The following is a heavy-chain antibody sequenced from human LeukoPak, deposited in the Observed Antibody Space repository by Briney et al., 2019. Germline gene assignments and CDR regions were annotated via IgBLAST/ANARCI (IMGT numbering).Heavy chain of an antibody. J-gene: IGHJ4*02. CDR3: AREGPSSASDY. CDR1: GGTFSSYA. V-gene: IGHV1-69*04. Sequence: SVKVSCKASGGTFSSYAISWVRQAPGQGLEWMGRIIPILGIANYAQKFQGRVTITADKSTSTACMELSSLRSEDTAVYYCAREGPSSASDYGGQGTLVTVSS. CDR2: IIPILGIA.